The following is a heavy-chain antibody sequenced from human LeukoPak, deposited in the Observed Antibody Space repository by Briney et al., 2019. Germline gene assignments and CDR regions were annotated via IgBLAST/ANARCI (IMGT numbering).Heavy chain of an antibody. J-gene: IGHJ6*03. CDR1: GFTFSTYG. V-gene: IGHV3-23*01. Sequence: PGGSLRLSCAASGFTFSTYGMSWVRQTPGEGREWVPGISTSVSRTDYAASVKGRFTISRDSSKNTVYLQMNSLRAEDTAVYYCAKDGAAGGSDRTTYYMDVWGKGTTVTVSS. CDR3: AKDGAAGGSDRTTYYMDV. D-gene: IGHD1-1*01. CDR2: ISTSVSRT.